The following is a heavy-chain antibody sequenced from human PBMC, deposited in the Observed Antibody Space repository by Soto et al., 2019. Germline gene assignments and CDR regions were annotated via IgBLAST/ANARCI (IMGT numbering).Heavy chain of an antibody. CDR1: GFTFSSYS. V-gene: IGHV3-48*04. Sequence: GGSLRLSCAASGFTFSSYSMNWVRQAPGKGLEWVSYISSGSGTRYYADSVKGRFTISRDNAKNSLYLQMNSLRAEDTAVYYCARDPNQQLDAFDIWGQGTMVTVSS. D-gene: IGHD6-13*01. CDR3: ARDPNQQLDAFDI. J-gene: IGHJ3*02. CDR2: ISSGSGTR.